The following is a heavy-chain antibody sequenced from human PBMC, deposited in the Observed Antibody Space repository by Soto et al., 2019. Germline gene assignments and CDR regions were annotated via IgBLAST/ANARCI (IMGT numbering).Heavy chain of an antibody. J-gene: IGHJ4*02. Sequence: SETLSLTCTVSGGSISSYYWSWIRQPPGKGLEWIGYIYYSGSTNYNPSLKSRVTISVDTSKNQFSLKLSSVTAADTAVYYCARAERATQFDYWGQGTLVTVSS. CDR1: GGSISSYY. CDR3: ARAERATQFDY. CDR2: IYYSGST. D-gene: IGHD2-15*01. V-gene: IGHV4-59*01.